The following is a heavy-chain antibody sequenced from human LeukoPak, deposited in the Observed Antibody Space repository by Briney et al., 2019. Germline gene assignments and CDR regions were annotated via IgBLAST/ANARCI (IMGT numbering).Heavy chain of an antibody. CDR1: GFTFSSYA. J-gene: IGHJ4*02. CDR2: ISGSGGST. Sequence: GGSLRLSCAASGFTFSSYAMSWVRQAPGKGLEWVSAISGSGGSTYYADSVKGRFTISRDNSKNTLYLQMNSLRAEDTAVYYCAKVGKIYDSSGYYDYWGQGTLVTVSS. D-gene: IGHD3-22*01. CDR3: AKVGKIYDSSGYYDY. V-gene: IGHV3-23*01.